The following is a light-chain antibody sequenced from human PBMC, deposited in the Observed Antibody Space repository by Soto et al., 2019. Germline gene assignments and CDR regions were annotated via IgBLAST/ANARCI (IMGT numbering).Light chain of an antibody. CDR1: SSNVGSYKL. J-gene: IGLJ1*01. CDR2: EVN. Sequence: QSALTQPASVSGSPGQSITISCTGTSSNVGSYKLVSWYQQHPGKAPKLMIFEVNKRPSGVPDRFSGSKSGNTAFLTVSGLQAEDEADYYCLSYADTAYVFGTGTKINVL. CDR3: LSYADTAYV. V-gene: IGLV2-23*02.